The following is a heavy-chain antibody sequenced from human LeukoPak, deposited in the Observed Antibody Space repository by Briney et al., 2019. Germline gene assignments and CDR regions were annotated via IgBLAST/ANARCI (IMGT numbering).Heavy chain of an antibody. CDR3: ASGRYMDV. Sequence: ASVKVSCKASGYIFIDYEINWVRQATGQGLEWMGWMNPKSGDTGYEQKFQGRVTITRDSSISTVYMELSSLRFEDTALYYCASGRYMDVWGKGTTVTVSS. J-gene: IGHJ6*03. CDR2: MNPKSGDT. V-gene: IGHV1-8*03. CDR1: GYIFIDYE.